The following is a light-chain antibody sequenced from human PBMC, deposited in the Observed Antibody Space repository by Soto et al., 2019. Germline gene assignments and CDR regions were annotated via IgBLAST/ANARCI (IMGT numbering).Light chain of an antibody. Sequence: DIQMTQSPSSLSASVGDRVTITCQASQDITNDLNWYQQKPGKAPKVLIYEASNLETGVPSRFSGSGAGTDFTFTISSLQPEDMATYCCQQYDNVPLTFGGGTKVEIK. CDR2: EAS. J-gene: IGKJ4*01. CDR3: QQYDNVPLT. V-gene: IGKV1-33*01. CDR1: QDITND.